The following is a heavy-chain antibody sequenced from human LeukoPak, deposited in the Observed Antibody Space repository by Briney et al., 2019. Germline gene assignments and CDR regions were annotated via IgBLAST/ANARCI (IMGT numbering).Heavy chain of an antibody. V-gene: IGHV4-39*01. Sequence: SQTLSLTCTVSGGSISRGGDYWTWIRQHPGKGLEWIGSIYYSGSTYYNASLKSRGTISVDTSKNQFSLKLNSVTAADTAVYFCARQVVAVAGTGYFDYWGQGTLVTVSS. D-gene: IGHD6-19*01. CDR3: ARQVVAVAGTGYFDY. CDR2: IYYSGST. CDR1: GGSISRGGDY. J-gene: IGHJ4*02.